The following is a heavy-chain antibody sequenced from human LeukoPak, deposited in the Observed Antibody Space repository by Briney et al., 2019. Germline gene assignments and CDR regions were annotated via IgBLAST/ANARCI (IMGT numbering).Heavy chain of an antibody. J-gene: IGHJ4*02. Sequence: GRSLRLSCAASGFTFDDYAMHWVRQAPGKGLEWVSGISWNSGSIGYADSVKGRFTISRDNAKNSLYLQMNSLRAEDTALYYCAKGRYYDILTGSWIDYWGQGTLVTVSS. V-gene: IGHV3-9*01. CDR3: AKGRYYDILTGSWIDY. CDR2: ISWNSGSI. D-gene: IGHD3-9*01. CDR1: GFTFDDYA.